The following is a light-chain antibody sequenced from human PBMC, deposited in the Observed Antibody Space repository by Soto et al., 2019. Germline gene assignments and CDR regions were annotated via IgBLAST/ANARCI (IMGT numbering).Light chain of an antibody. Sequence: EIVMTQSPATMSVSAGESATLXXRASQSVSSNLAWYQQKPGQAPRLXXYGASTRATGIPARFSGSGSGTEFTLTISSLQSEDFAVYYCQQYNNWPPITFGQGTRLEIK. CDR2: GAS. V-gene: IGKV3-15*01. CDR3: QQYNNWPPIT. CDR1: QSVSSN. J-gene: IGKJ5*01.